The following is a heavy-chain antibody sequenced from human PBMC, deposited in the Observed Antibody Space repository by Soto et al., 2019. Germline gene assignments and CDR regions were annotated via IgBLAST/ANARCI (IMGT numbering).Heavy chain of an antibody. CDR1: GQSFSGHS. D-gene: IGHD1-1*01. CDR3: ARGSGIVALPGELEDVKYDY. J-gene: IGHJ4*02. CDR2: INESGST. Sequence: QVQLQQWGAGLVKPSETLSLSCAVYGQSFSGHSWAWIRQPPGKGLEWIGEINESGSTYYKPSLKSGVTISADTSKNPFSLKLSSVSAADTAAYVCARGSGIVALPGELEDVKYDYWGQGTLVNVSS. V-gene: IGHV4-34*01.